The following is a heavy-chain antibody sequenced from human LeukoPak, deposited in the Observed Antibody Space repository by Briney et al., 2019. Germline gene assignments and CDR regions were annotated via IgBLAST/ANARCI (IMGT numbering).Heavy chain of an antibody. V-gene: IGHV1-46*01. J-gene: IGHJ4*02. Sequence: GASVKVSCKASGYTFTSYHMHWVRQAPGQGLEWMGKINLSGGSTTYAQNFQGTVTMTRDTSTSTVFMELSSLRSEDTAVYYCAREAPRSQGYFDFWGQGTLVTVSS. D-gene: IGHD4-17*01. CDR1: GYTFTSYH. CDR2: INLSGGST. CDR3: AREAPRSQGYFDF.